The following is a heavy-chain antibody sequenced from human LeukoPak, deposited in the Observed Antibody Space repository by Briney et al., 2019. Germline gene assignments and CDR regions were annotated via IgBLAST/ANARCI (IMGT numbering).Heavy chain of an antibody. J-gene: IGHJ4*02. CDR2: IYSGGST. D-gene: IGHD3-22*01. V-gene: IGHV3-66*01. CDR1: GFTVSSNY. CDR3: AREARGYYLTGFDY. Sequence: PGGSLRLSCAASGFTVSSNYMSWVRQAPGKGLEWVSVIYSGGSTYYADSVKGRFTTSRDNSKNTLYLQMNSLRAEDTAVYYCAREARGYYLTGFDYWGQGTLVTVSS.